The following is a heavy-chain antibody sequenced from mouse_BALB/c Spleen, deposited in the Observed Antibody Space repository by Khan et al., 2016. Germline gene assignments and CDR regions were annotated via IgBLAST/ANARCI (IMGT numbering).Heavy chain of an antibody. D-gene: IGHD3-2*01. J-gene: IGHJ4*01. V-gene: IGHV9-1*02. CDR1: GYAFTNYG. CDR3: GRRRLLDLYYAMDY. Sequence: QIQLVQSGPELKKPGETVKISCRAPGYAFTNYGIHWVRQAPGKGLKWMGWIATYSGEPTYADDFKGRFAFSLETSASTAYLQINNLKNEDMATXFWGRRRLLDLYYAMDYWGQGTSVTVSS. CDR2: IATYSGEP.